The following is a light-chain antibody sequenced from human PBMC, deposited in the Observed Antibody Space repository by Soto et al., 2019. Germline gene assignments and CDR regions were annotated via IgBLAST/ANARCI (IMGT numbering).Light chain of an antibody. Sequence: QSVLTQPPSASGSPGQSVTISCTGTSSDVGGYNYVSWYQQHPGKAPKLMIYEVSKRPSGVPDRLSGSKSGNTASLTGSGLQAEDEADYYCSSYAGSNGVVFGGGTKVTVL. CDR2: EVS. CDR3: SSYAGSNGVV. J-gene: IGLJ2*01. CDR1: SSDVGGYNY. V-gene: IGLV2-8*01.